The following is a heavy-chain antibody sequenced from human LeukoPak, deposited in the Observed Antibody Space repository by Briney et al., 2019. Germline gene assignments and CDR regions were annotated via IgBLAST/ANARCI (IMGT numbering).Heavy chain of an antibody. V-gene: IGHV4-59*08. CDR2: LYNSGSP. Sequence: SETLSLTCTVSGGSISGHCWKWIRQPPGKGLEWIGSLYNSGSPNHNPSLKSRVTISLDTSKNHFSLRLTSVTSADTAVYYCARQSAGFDLWGQGTLVTVSS. CDR1: GGSISGHC. CDR3: ARQSAGFDL. J-gene: IGHJ4*02.